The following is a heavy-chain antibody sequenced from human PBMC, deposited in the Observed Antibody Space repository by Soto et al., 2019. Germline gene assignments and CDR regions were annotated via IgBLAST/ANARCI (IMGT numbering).Heavy chain of an antibody. J-gene: IGHJ4*02. CDR2: IDHSGNT. V-gene: IGHV4-34*01. CDR1: ADSCSNYY. D-gene: IGHD1-26*01. CDR3: VGGRGRLVGFDY. Sequence: QVQLQQWGAGLLKPSETLSLTCGVNADSCSNYYWIWIRQPPGKGLEWIGEIDHSGNTNYSPSLKSRVTMSVDKSKNQFSLRLTSVTAADTAVYYCVGGRGRLVGFDYWGQGTLVTVSS.